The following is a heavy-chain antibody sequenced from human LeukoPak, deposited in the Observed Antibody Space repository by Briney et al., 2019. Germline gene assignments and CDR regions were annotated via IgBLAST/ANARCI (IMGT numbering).Heavy chain of an antibody. J-gene: IGHJ4*02. CDR1: GFTFSSYE. D-gene: IGHD3-3*02. V-gene: IGHV3-48*03. Sequence: GGSLRLSCAASGFTFSSYEMNWVRQAPGKGLEWVSYISSSGSTIYYADSVKGRFTISRDNAKNSLYLQMNSLRVEDTAVYYCAKGSPDSMDYWGQGTPVSVSS. CDR3: AKGSPDSMDY. CDR2: ISSSGSTI.